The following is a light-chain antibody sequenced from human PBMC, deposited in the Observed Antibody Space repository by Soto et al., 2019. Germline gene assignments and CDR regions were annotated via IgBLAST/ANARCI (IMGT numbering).Light chain of an antibody. CDR3: RSYAGSKKYVL. Sequence: QSALTQPPSASGSPGQSVTISCSGTSGDIGGYNSVSWYQHHPGKAPKLMIYEVSKRPSGVPDRFSGSKSGNTASLTVSGLQAEDEADYYCRSYAGSKKYVLFGGGTKLTVL. CDR2: EVS. CDR1: SGDIGGYNS. J-gene: IGLJ2*01. V-gene: IGLV2-8*01.